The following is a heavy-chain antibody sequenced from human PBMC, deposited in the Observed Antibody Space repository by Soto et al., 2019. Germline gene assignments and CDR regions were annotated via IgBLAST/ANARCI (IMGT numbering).Heavy chain of an antibody. CDR3: ARGVGFGYYYYHMDL. CDR2: IYYSGSA. D-gene: IGHD3-10*01. V-gene: IGHV4-61*01. Sequence: SETLSLTCTVTGDSVTSVSDYWSWSRQPPGKGLEWIGYIYYSGSADYNPSLGSRVTISIDTSKNQFSLKLTSVTAADTAVYYCARGVGFGYYYYHMDLWGQGTTVTVSS. J-gene: IGHJ6*02. CDR1: GDSVTSVSDY.